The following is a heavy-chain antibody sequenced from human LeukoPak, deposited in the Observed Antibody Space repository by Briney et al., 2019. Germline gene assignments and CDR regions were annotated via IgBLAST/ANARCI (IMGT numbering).Heavy chain of an antibody. J-gene: IGHJ4*02. Sequence: GGSLRLSCEASGCTFSSYGMSWVHQAPWKGLEWVAHIKEDESDEYYVDSVRGRFTASRDNAKNSVNLQMNSLRVEDTAVYYCARWRGRQSEFDYWGQGTLVTVSS. CDR2: IKEDESDE. CDR1: GCTFSSYG. D-gene: IGHD1-1*01. CDR3: ARWRGRQSEFDY. V-gene: IGHV3-7*01.